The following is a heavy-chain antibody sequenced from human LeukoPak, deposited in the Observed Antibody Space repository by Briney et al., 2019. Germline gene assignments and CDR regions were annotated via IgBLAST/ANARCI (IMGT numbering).Heavy chain of an antibody. V-gene: IGHV4-38-2*02. CDR1: GYSISSGYY. D-gene: IGHD3-3*01. CDR2: IYHSGST. Sequence: PSETLSLTCTVSGYSISSGYYWGWIRQPPGKGLEWIGSIYHSGSTHYNPSLKSRVTISVDTSKNQFSLKLSSVTAADTAVYYCARDGVTRFLEWLSHYYYYMDVWGKGTTVTVSS. CDR3: ARDGVTRFLEWLSHYYYYMDV. J-gene: IGHJ6*03.